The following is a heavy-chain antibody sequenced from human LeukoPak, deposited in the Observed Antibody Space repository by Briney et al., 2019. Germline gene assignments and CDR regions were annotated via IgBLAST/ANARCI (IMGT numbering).Heavy chain of an antibody. CDR3: ARRGRAAAGNWFDP. V-gene: IGHV4-4*02. D-gene: IGHD6-13*01. J-gene: IGHJ5*02. CDR2: IYHSGST. Sequence: PSGTLSLTCAVSGGSISSSNWWSWVRQPPGKGLEWIGEIYHSGSTNYNPSLKSRVTISVDKSKNQFSLKLSSVTAADTAAYYCARRGRAAAGNWFDPWGQGTLVTVSS. CDR1: GGSISSSNW.